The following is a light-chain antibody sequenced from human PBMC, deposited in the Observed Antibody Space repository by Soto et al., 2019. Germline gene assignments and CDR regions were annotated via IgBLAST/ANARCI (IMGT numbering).Light chain of an antibody. CDR2: AAS. CDR1: QGIRHY. CDR3: LQDYNYPLT. V-gene: IGKV1-6*01. Sequence: AIQMTQSPSSLSASVGDRVTITCRASQGIRHYLGWYQQKPGKAPKLLIYAASSLQSGVPSRFSGSGSGTAFTLTISSLQPEDFATYYGLQDYNYPLTFGGGTKVEIK. J-gene: IGKJ4*01.